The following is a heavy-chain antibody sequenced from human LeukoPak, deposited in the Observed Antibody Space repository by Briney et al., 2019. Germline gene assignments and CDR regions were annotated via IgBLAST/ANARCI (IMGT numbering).Heavy chain of an antibody. J-gene: IGHJ3*02. CDR1: AFTFSNYW. CDR2: INHDGSEK. CDR3: AWDVGAFDI. V-gene: IGHV3-7*01. Sequence: PGGSLRLSCAASAFTFSNYWMAGVRQAPGKGLEWVANINHDGSEKYYVDSEKGRFTISSHNAKNSLYLQMNSLRAEDTAVYYCAWDVGAFDIWGQGRMLAVSS.